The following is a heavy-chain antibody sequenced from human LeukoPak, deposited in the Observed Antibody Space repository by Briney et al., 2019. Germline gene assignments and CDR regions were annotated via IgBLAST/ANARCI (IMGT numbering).Heavy chain of an antibody. CDR1: GGTFSSYA. J-gene: IGHJ6*03. CDR2: IIPIFGTA. D-gene: IGHD2-2*02. V-gene: IGHV1-69*13. Sequence: VASVKVFCKASGGTFSSYAISWVRQAPGQGLEWLRGIIPIFGTANYAQKFQGRVTITADESTSTAYTELSSLRSEDTAVYYCASTRDGGVPAAIDYLGYYYYMDVWGKGTTVTVSS. CDR3: ASTRDGGVPAAIDYLGYYYYMDV.